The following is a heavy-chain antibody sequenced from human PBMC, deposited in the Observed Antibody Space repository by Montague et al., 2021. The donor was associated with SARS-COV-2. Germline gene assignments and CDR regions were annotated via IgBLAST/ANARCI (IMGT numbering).Heavy chain of an antibody. J-gene: IGHJ6*02. V-gene: IGHV4-61*02. CDR3: ARDRPPVATTFYYYYYGMDV. CDR2: IYTSGST. D-gene: IGHD5-12*01. Sequence: TLSLTCTVSGGSISSGSYYWSWIRQPAGKGLEWIGRIYTSGSTNYNPSLKSRVTISVDTSKNQFSPKLSSVTAADTAVYYCARDRPPVATTFYYYYYGMDVWGQGTTVTVSS. CDR1: GGSISSGSYY.